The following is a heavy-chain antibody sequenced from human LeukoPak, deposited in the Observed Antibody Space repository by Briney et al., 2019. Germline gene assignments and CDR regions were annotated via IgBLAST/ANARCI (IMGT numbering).Heavy chain of an antibody. D-gene: IGHD3-9*01. CDR1: GYTFTSYA. J-gene: IGHJ4*02. Sequence: GASVKVSCKASGYTFTSYAMHWVRQAPGQRLEWMGWINAGNGNTKYSQKFRGRVTITRDTSASTAYMELSSLRSEDTAVYYCARKYYDILTGYSHLDYWGQGTLVTVSS. V-gene: IGHV1-3*01. CDR3: ARKYYDILTGYSHLDY. CDR2: INAGNGNT.